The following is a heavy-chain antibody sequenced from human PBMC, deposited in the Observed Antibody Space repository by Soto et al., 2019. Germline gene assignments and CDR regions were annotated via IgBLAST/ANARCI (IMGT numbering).Heavy chain of an antibody. CDR3: ASELQLTGTTNNWFDP. Sequence: PGGSMRLSCAASGFTFSSYSMNWVRQAPGKGLEWVSSISSSSSYIYYADSVKGRFTISRENAKNSLYLQMNSLRAEDMAVDYYASELQLTGTTNNWFDPWGQGTLVTAS. D-gene: IGHD1-7*01. V-gene: IGHV3-21*01. J-gene: IGHJ5*02. CDR1: GFTFSSYS. CDR2: ISSSSSYI.